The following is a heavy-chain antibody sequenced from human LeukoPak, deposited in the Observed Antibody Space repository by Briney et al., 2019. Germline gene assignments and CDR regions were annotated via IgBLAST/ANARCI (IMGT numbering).Heavy chain of an antibody. CDR3: AGRQQLWYHFDY. J-gene: IGHJ4*02. CDR1: GGSISSYY. Sequence: SETLSLTCTVSGGSISSYYWSWIRQPPGKGLEWIGYIYYSGSTNYNPSLKSRVTISVDTSKNQFSLKLSSVTAADTAVYYCAGRQQLWYHFDYWGQGTLVTVSS. CDR2: IYYSGST. V-gene: IGHV4-59*08. D-gene: IGHD5-18*01.